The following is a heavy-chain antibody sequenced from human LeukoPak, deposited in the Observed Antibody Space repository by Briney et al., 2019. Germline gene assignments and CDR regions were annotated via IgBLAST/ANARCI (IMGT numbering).Heavy chain of an antibody. J-gene: IGHJ4*02. CDR3: ARYTSHWGDFDY. CDR1: GGSISSYY. CDR2: IYYSGST. Sequence: SETLSLTCTVSGGSISSYYWSWIRQPPGKGLEWIGYIYYSGSTNNNPSLKSRVTISVDTSKNQFSLKLSSVTAADTAVYYCARYTSHWGDFDYWGQGTLVTVSS. D-gene: IGHD6-13*01. V-gene: IGHV4-59*01.